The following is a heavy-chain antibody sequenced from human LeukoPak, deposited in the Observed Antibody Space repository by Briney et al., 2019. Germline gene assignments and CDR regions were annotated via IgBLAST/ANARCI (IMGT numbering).Heavy chain of an antibody. CDR2: IIPILGIA. D-gene: IGHD3-10*01. CDR1: GGTFSSYA. V-gene: IGHV1-69*04. J-gene: IGHJ4*02. CDR3: AAAGLYGSGSYYTLDY. Sequence: ASVKVSCKASGGTFSSYAISWVRQAPGQGLEWMGRIIPILGIANYAQKFQGRVTITADKSTSTAYMELSSLRSEDTAVYYCAAAGLYGSGSYYTLDYWGQGTLVTVSS.